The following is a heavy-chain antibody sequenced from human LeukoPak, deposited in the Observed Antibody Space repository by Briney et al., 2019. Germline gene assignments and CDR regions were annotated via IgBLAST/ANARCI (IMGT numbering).Heavy chain of an antibody. CDR1: GFTFSSYG. D-gene: IGHD2-2*01. V-gene: IGHV3-30*02. J-gene: IGHJ4*02. CDR2: IRYDGSNK. Sequence: GGSLRLSCAASGFTFSSYGMHWVRQAPGKGLEWVAFIRYDGSNKYYADSVKGRFTISRDNSKNTLYLQMNSLRAEDTAVYYCAKDSCSSTSCYLDNWGQGTLVTVSS. CDR3: AKDSCSSTSCYLDN.